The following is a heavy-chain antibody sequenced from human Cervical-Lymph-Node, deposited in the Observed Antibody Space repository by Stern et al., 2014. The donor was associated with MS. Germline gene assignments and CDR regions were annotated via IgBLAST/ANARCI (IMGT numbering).Heavy chain of an antibody. Sequence: VQLVESGPEVKRPGESLKISCQASGYNFPSYWIGWVRQMPGKGLEWIAIIFPGGSDIRYSPSFQGQVTISADKSSSTAYLQWNNLKASDTAIYYCARQRYFDYWGQGTLVTVSS. V-gene: IGHV5-51*01. CDR1: GYNFPSYW. CDR3: ARQRYFDY. J-gene: IGHJ4*02. CDR2: IFPGGSDI.